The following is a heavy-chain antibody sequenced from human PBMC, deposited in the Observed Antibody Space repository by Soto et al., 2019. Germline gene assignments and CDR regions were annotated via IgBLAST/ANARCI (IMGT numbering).Heavy chain of an antibody. CDR2: IYPGDSDT. J-gene: IGHJ4*02. CDR1: GYSFTSYW. CDR3: ARSTSPFYFTY. Sequence: GESLKISCKGSGYSFTSYWIGWVRQMPGKGLEWMGIIYPGDSDTRYNPSFQGQVTISADKSFSTAYLQWSSLRASDTAMYYCARSTSPFYFTYWGQGTLVTVSS. D-gene: IGHD2-2*01. V-gene: IGHV5-51*01.